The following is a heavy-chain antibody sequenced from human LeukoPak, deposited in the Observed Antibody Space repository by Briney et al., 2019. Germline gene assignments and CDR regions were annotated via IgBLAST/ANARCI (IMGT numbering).Heavy chain of an antibody. CDR2: IYYSGST. CDR1: GGSISSGGYY. Sequence: SETLSLTCTVSGGSISSGGYYWSWIRQHPGTGLEWIGYIYYSGSTYYNPSLKSRVTMSVDTSKNQFSLKLSSVTAADTAVYYCARDLSVISAKGSAFDIWGQGTMVTVSS. CDR3: ARDLSVISAKGSAFDI. J-gene: IGHJ3*02. V-gene: IGHV4-31*03. D-gene: IGHD4-11*01.